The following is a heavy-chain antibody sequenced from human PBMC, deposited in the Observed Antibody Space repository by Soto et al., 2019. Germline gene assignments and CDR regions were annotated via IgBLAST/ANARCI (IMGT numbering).Heavy chain of an antibody. Sequence: GGSLRLSCAASGFTFSSYAMSWVRQAPGKGLEWVSAISGSGGSTYHADSVKGRFTISRDNSKNTLYLQMNSLRAEDTAVYYCAKCLGYCSGGSCSYYYYYYGMDVWGQGTTVTVSS. D-gene: IGHD2-15*01. CDR2: ISGSGGST. V-gene: IGHV3-23*01. CDR1: GFTFSSYA. CDR3: AKCLGYCSGGSCSYYYYYYGMDV. J-gene: IGHJ6*02.